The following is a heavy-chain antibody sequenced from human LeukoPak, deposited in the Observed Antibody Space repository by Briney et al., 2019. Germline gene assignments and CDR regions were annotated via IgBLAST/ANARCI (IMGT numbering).Heavy chain of an antibody. CDR1: GFPFSNSW. D-gene: IGHD1/OR15-1a*01. CDR3: PGGNSMYV. V-gene: IGHV3-7*03. Sequence: QPGGSLRLSCADSGFPFSNSWMYCGRQAPGKRLEGVANIKKDGSGISYVDSVKVRFIIYIDNARNSLYLQMNSLRVEDTAVYFRPGGNSMYVWGKGTAVTVPS. J-gene: IGHJ6*04. CDR2: IKKDGSGI.